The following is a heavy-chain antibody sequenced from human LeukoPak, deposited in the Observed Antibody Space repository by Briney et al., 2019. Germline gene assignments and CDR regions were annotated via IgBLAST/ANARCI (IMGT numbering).Heavy chain of an antibody. D-gene: IGHD3-16*01. J-gene: IGHJ4*02. V-gene: IGHV3-30-3*01. CDR2: ISKDGSKT. Sequence: GGSLRLSCEASGFSFNTYGMHWVRQAPGKGLEWVAVISKDGSKTYYADSVKGRFTVSKDNSRNTLYLQMNSLRPEDTAMYYCARDRALSYDYWGQGTLVTVSS. CDR1: GFSFNTYG. CDR3: ARDRALSYDY.